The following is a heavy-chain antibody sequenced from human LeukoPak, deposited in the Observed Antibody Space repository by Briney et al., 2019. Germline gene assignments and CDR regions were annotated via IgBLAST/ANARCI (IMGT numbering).Heavy chain of an antibody. CDR2: IIPIFGTA. J-gene: IGHJ4*02. CDR3: ASSYSSSKAIDY. CDR1: GGTFSSYA. D-gene: IGHD6-6*01. Sequence: VKVSCKASGGTFSSYAISWVRQAPGQGLEWMGGIIPIFGTANYAQKFQGRVTITTDESTSTAYMELSSLRSEDTAVYYCASSYSSSKAIDYWGQGTLVTVSS. V-gene: IGHV1-69*05.